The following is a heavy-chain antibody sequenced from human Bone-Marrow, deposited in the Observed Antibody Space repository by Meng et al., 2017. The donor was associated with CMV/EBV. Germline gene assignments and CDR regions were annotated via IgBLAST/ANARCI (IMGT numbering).Heavy chain of an antibody. CDR2: ISYDGSNK. Sequence: LSLTCAASGFTFSSYAMHWVRQAPGKGLEWVAVISYDGSNKYYADSVKGRFTISRDNSKNTLYLQMNSLRAEDTAVYYCARSLLEGYYFDYWGQGTLVTVS. CDR1: GFTFSSYA. V-gene: IGHV3-30*04. CDR3: ARSLLEGYYFDY. J-gene: IGHJ4*02. D-gene: IGHD3-3*01.